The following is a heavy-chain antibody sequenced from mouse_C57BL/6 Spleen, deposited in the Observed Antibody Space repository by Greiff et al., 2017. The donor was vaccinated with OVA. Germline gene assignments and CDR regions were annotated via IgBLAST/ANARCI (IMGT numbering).Heavy chain of an antibody. CDR2: IYPGDGDT. CDR1: GYAFSSSW. CDR3: ARESSGYVHYYAMDY. V-gene: IGHV1-82*01. Sequence: QVQLQQSGPELVKPGASVKISCKASGYAFSSSWMNWVKQRPGKGLEWIGRIYPGDGDTNYNGKVKGKATLTADKSSSTAYMQLSSLTSEDSAVYFCARESSGYVHYYAMDYWGQGTSVTVSS. D-gene: IGHD3-2*02. J-gene: IGHJ4*01.